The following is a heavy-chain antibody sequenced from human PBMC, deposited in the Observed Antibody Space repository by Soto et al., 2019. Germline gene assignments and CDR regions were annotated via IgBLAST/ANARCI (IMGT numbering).Heavy chain of an antibody. V-gene: IGHV4-59*01. J-gene: IGHJ5*02. CDR1: GGSISSYY. CDR3: ARDNPRYSNYGWFDP. D-gene: IGHD4-4*01. Sequence: SETLSLTCTVSGGSISSYYWSWIRQPPGKGLEWIGYIYYSGSTNYNPSLKSRVTISVDTSKNQFSLKLSSVTAADTAVYYCARDNPRYSNYGWFDPWGQGTLVTVSS. CDR2: IYYSGST.